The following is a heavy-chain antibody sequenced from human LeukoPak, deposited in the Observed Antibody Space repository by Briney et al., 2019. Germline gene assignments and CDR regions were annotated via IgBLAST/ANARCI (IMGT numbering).Heavy chain of an antibody. Sequence: SETLSLTCTLSGGSISSYYWSWVRQPAGKGLEWIGRIYASGYTNYNPSLKGRVTMTIDTPKNQFSLDLSSVTAADTAVYYCARGRGSSWYYFDSWGQGTLVTISS. V-gene: IGHV4-4*07. CDR2: IYASGYT. CDR3: ARGRGSSWYYFDS. CDR1: GGSISSYY. D-gene: IGHD6-13*01. J-gene: IGHJ4*02.